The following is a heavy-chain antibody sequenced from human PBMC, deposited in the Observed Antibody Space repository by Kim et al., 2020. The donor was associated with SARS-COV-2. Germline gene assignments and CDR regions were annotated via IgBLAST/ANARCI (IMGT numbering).Heavy chain of an antibody. CDR3: ASLHTCNPYYFDY. Sequence: KYADSAKGLLTISRDNAKNSLYLQMNSLRAEETAVDYCASLHTCNPYYFDYWGQGTLVTVSS. J-gene: IGHJ4*02. V-gene: IGHV3-11*06.